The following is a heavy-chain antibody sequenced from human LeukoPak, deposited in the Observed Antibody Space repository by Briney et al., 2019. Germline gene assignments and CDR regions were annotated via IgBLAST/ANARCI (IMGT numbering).Heavy chain of an antibody. CDR1: GFSFSAAW. V-gene: IGHV3-15*01. CDR3: AKEGRISMTAVVYVDY. D-gene: IGHD3-22*01. J-gene: IGHJ4*02. Sequence: GGSLRLSCATSGFSFSAAWMSWVRQAPGKGLEWIGLIRSEGGGGTADYAAPVKGGFTISRDNSKNTLYLQMNSLRAEDTAVYYCAKEGRISMTAVVYVDYWGQGTLVTVSS. CDR2: IRSEGGGGTA.